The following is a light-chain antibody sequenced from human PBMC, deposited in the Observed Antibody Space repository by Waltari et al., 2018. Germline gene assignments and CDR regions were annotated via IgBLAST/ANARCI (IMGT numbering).Light chain of an antibody. V-gene: IGLV3-19*01. CDR2: GQN. CDR1: SLRRYH. J-gene: IGLJ2*01. Sequence: SSELTQDPVVSVALGQTVRITCQGDSLRRYHASWYQQKPGQAPVLVIYGQNNRPSGIADRFSGSTSGNTASLTITGAQAEDVADYYCDSRDSSGNHEVFGGGTKLTVL. CDR3: DSRDSSGNHEV.